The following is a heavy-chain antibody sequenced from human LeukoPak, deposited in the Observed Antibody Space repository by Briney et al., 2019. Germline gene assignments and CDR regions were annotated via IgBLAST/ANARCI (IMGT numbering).Heavy chain of an antibody. CDR2: IGTDGSYI. CDR3: ARKMKTGDRVGTFDI. CDR1: GFTFSSHN. D-gene: IGHD1-1*01. J-gene: IGHJ3*02. Sequence: GGSLRLSCAASGFTFSSHNMNWVCQAPMKGLEWVSSIGTDGSYIYYADSVQGRFTISRDNAKNSLHLQMNSLTAEDTAVYYCARKMKTGDRVGTFDIWGQGTMVTVSS. V-gene: IGHV3-21*01.